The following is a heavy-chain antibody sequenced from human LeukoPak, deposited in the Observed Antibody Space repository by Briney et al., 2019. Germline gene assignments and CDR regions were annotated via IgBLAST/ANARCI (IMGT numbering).Heavy chain of an antibody. CDR3: VKDNEAGGSPFDR. V-gene: IGHV3-64D*06. Sequence: PGGSLRLSCSASGFILRNHAMHWVRQAPGKGLEYVSRISDNGGSTYYADSVKGRFTISRDNSKNTLYLQMSSLRAVDTAVYYCVKDNEAGGSPFDRWGQGTLVTVSS. D-gene: IGHD1-1*01. J-gene: IGHJ4*02. CDR2: ISDNGGST. CDR1: GFILRNHA.